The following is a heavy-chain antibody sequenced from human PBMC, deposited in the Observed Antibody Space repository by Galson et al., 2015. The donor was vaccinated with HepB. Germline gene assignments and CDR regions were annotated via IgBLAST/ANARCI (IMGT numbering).Heavy chain of an antibody. CDR1: GFTFDDYA. D-gene: IGHD1-14*01. V-gene: IGHV3-9*01. CDR3: ARELSVNPGLYYYMDV. CDR2: VSWNSGSI. Sequence: SLRLSCAASGFTFDDYAMHWVRQAPGKGLEWVSGVSWNSGSIGYADSVKGRFTISKDNSKNTLYLQMDSLRAEDTAVYYCARELSVNPGLYYYMDVWGKGTTVTVSS. J-gene: IGHJ6*03.